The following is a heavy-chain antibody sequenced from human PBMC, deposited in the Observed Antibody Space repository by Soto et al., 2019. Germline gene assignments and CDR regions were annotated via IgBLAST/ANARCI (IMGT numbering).Heavy chain of an antibody. Sequence: PSETLSLTCTVSGVSFSSYYWSWIRQPPGKGLEWIGYIHYSGSTSYNPSLKSRVTISVDTTKNQFSLKLSSVTAADTAVYYCAREPRAWGQGTLVTVSS. CDR2: IHYSGST. CDR3: AREPRA. J-gene: IGHJ5*02. CDR1: GVSFSSYY. V-gene: IGHV4-59*12.